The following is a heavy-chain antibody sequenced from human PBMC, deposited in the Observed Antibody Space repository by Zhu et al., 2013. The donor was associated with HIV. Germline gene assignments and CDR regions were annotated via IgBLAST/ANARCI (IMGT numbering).Heavy chain of an antibody. Sequence: QVQLVQSGAEVKKPGSSVKVSCKASGYIFTGYYMHWVRQAPGQGLEWMGWINPNSGGTKYPQKFHGRVTMTRDTSISTAYLDLNSLTSDDTAVYYCVRDYNYDVRTASWFDPWGQGTLVIVS. CDR2: INPNSGGT. D-gene: IGHD2-21*02. CDR1: GYIFTGYY. V-gene: IGHV1-2*02. J-gene: IGHJ5*02. CDR3: VRDYNYDVRTASWFDP.